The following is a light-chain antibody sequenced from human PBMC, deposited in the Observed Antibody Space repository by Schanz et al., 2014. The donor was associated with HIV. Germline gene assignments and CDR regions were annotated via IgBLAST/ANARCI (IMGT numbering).Light chain of an antibody. V-gene: IGLV4-69*01. J-gene: IGLJ3*02. CDR1: SGHSSYA. CDR2: LNSDGSH. CDR3: QTWGTGIRV. Sequence: QLVLTQSPSASASLGASVKLTCTLNSGHSSYAIAWHQQQPETGPRYLMILNSDGSHSKGDGIPDRFSGSSSGAERYLTISSLQSEDEADYYCQTWGTGIRVFGGGTKLTVL.